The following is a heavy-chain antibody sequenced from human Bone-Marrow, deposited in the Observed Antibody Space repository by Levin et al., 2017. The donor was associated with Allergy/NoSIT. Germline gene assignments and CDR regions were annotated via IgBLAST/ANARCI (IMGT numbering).Heavy chain of an antibody. Sequence: SQTLSLTCAISGDSVSSNSAAWNWIRQSPSRGLEWLGRTYYRSKWYNDYAVSVKSRITINPDTSKNQFSLQLNSVTPEDTAVYYCARDLVGRVSIAVAANWFDPWGQGTLVTVSS. V-gene: IGHV6-1*01. CDR1: GDSVSSNSAA. CDR2: TYYRSKWYN. D-gene: IGHD6-19*01. J-gene: IGHJ5*02. CDR3: ARDLVGRVSIAVAANWFDP.